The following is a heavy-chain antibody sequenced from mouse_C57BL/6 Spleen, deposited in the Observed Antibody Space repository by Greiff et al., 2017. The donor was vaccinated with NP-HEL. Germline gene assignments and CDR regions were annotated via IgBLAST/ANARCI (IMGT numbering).Heavy chain of an antibody. D-gene: IGHD1-1*01. CDR3: ARRASGSSWFDY. J-gene: IGHJ2*01. V-gene: IGHV5-17*01. CDR1: GFTFSDYG. CDR2: ISSGSSTI. Sequence: EVQRVESGGGLVKPGGSLKLSCAASGFTFSDYGMHWVRQAPEKGLEWVAYISSGSSTIYYADTVKGRFTISRDNAKNTLFLQMTSLRSEDTAMDYCARRASGSSWFDYWGQGTTLTVSS.